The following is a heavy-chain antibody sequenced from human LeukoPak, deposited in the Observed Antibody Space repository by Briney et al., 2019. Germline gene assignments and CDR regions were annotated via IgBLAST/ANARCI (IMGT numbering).Heavy chain of an antibody. Sequence: GGSLRLSCAASGFTFSSYAMSRVRQAPGKGLEWVSAISGSGGSTYYADSVKGRFTISRENSKNTLYLQMNSLRADDTAVYYCAKEKEYTSVDNAFDIWGQGTVVIVSS. CDR2: ISGSGGST. CDR1: GFTFSSYA. J-gene: IGHJ3*02. CDR3: AKEKEYTSVDNAFDI. D-gene: IGHD6-19*01. V-gene: IGHV3-23*01.